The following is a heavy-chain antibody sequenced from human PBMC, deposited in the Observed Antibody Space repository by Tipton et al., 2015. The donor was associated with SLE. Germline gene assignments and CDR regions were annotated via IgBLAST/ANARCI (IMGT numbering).Heavy chain of an antibody. Sequence: SLRLSCAASGFTFDDYAMHWVRQAPGKGLEWVSGISWNSDKMDYADSVKGRFTISRDNAKNSLFLQMNSLRVDDTAFYYCAKGIRFVGWFRFDSWGQGTLVTVSS. V-gene: IGHV3-9*01. CDR1: GFTFDDYA. CDR3: AKGIRFVGWFRFDS. D-gene: IGHD3-3*01. CDR2: ISWNSDKM. J-gene: IGHJ4*02.